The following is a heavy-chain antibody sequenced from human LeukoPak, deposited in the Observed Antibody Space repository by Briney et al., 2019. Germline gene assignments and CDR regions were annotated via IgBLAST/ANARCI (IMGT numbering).Heavy chain of an antibody. CDR2: INPNSGGT. D-gene: IGHD1-26*01. CDR1: GYTFTGYY. V-gene: IGHV1-2*02. Sequence: ASVKVSCEASGYTFTGYYMHWVRQAPGQGLEWMGWINPNSGGTNYAQKFQGRVTMTRDTSISTAYMELSRLRSDDTAVYYCARDLGSGSYQIDYWGQGTLVTVSS. J-gene: IGHJ4*02. CDR3: ARDLGSGSYQIDY.